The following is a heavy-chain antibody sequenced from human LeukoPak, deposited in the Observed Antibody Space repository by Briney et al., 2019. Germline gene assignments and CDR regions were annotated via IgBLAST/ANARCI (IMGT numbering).Heavy chain of an antibody. CDR1: GFTVSSNY. CDR3: AGRRSSGWYAY. J-gene: IGHJ4*02. D-gene: IGHD6-19*01. V-gene: IGHV3-53*01. Sequence: PGGSLRLSCATSGFTVSSNYMSWVRQAPGKGPEWVSVIYDSGTTYYADSVKGRFLIFRDTSKNTVDLQMNSLRVEDTAAYYCAGRRSSGWYAYWGQGTLVTVSS. CDR2: IYDSGTT.